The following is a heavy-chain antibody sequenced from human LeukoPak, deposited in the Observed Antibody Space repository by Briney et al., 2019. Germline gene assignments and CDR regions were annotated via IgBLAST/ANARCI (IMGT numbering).Heavy chain of an antibody. V-gene: IGHV3-48*03. CDR2: ISRSGSNK. CDR3: ARDFGSTTVAPDYFDY. J-gene: IGHJ4*02. D-gene: IGHD4-17*01. CDR1: GFTFSSYE. Sequence: GGSLRLSCAASGFTFSSYEMNWVPQPPGKGLEWFSYISRSGSNKHYADSVKGRFTISRDNAKNSLYLQMNSLRAEDTAVYYCARDFGSTTVAPDYFDYWGQGTLVTVSS.